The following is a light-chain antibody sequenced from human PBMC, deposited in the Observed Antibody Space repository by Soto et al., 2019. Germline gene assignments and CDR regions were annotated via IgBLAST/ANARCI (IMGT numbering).Light chain of an antibody. V-gene: IGKV3-11*01. CDR2: EAS. J-gene: IGKJ3*01. CDR1: QSVSSY. CDR3: QQWSRWPRET. Sequence: EVVLTQSPVTLSLSPGERATLSCRASQSVSSYLAWYQQKPGQAPRLVIYEASKRATGIPAGFSGSGSGTDFTLTITNLEPEDFAVYFCQQWSRWPRETFGPGTTVDIK.